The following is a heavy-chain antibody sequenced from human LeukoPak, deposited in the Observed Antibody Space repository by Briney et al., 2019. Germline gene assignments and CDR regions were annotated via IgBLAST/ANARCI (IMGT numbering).Heavy chain of an antibody. V-gene: IGHV3-7*04. CDR2: IKEDGREK. CDR3: ARWTLYFDY. CDR1: GFTFSSFW. Sequence: PGGSLRLSCAASGFTFSSFWMSWVRQAPGKGLEWVAHIKEDGREKYYVDSVKGRFTISRDNAKNSLYLEMNSLRGDDTAVYYCARWTLYFDYWGQGALVTVSS. J-gene: IGHJ4*02. D-gene: IGHD3/OR15-3a*01.